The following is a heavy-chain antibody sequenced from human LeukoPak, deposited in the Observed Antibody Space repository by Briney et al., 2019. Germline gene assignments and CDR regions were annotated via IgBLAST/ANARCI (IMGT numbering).Heavy chain of an antibody. J-gene: IGHJ4*02. Sequence: GGSLRLSCAASEFTFSSYYMAWFRQAPGKGLEWVANINQDGSEKYYVDSVKGRFTISRDNAKNSLLLQLNSLRVDDTAVYYCAGGQGWLVENWGQGTLVTVSS. D-gene: IGHD6-19*01. CDR3: AGGQGWLVEN. CDR1: EFTFSSYY. CDR2: INQDGSEK. V-gene: IGHV3-7*05.